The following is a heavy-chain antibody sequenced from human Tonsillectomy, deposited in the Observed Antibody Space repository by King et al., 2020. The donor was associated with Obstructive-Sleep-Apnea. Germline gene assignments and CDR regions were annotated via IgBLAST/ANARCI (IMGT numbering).Heavy chain of an antibody. D-gene: IGHD5-18*01. Sequence: VQLVESGGGLVQPGGSLRLSCSASGFTFNTYWMSWVRQVPGKGLEWVANINQDGSEKYYGDSVKGRFTISRDNAKNSLYLQMNSLRAEDTAVYHCARGVDTAMVRAYYFDNWGQGTLVTVSS. J-gene: IGHJ4*02. CDR2: INQDGSEK. CDR3: ARGVDTAMVRAYYFDN. V-gene: IGHV3-7*01. CDR1: GFTFNTYW.